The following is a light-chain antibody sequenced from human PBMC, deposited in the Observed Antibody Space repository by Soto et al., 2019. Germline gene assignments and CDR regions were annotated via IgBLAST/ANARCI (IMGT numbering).Light chain of an antibody. V-gene: IGKV1-39*01. Sequence: DIQLTQSPSSLSASVGDRITITCRASQSIATFLHWYQQKPGNAPKLLIYTASSLQGGVPSRFSGSGSGTDFTLTINSLQPEDFGTYYCQQNYRLPITFGQGTRLEIK. CDR2: TAS. CDR1: QSIATF. J-gene: IGKJ5*01. CDR3: QQNYRLPIT.